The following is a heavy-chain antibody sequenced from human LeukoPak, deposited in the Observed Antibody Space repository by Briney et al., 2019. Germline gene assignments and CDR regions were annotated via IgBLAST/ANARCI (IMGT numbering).Heavy chain of an antibody. J-gene: IGHJ6*03. Sequence: GGSLRLSCAASGFTFSSYAMHWVRQAPGKGLEWVAVISYDGSNKYYADSVKGRFTISRDNSKNTLYLQMNSLRAEDTAVYYCARDPKRTDSSGPLDFYYYCYYMDGWGKGTTVTVSS. CDR1: GFTFSSYA. D-gene: IGHD3-22*01. V-gene: IGHV3-30*04. CDR2: ISYDGSNK. CDR3: ARDPKRTDSSGPLDFYYYCYYMDG.